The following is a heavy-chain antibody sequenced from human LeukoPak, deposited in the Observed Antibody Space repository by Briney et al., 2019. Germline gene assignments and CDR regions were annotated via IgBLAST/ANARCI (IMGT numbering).Heavy chain of an antibody. J-gene: IGHJ4*02. CDR1: GFIFNNYG. CDR2: ISNDGGGT. Sequence: GGSLRLSCAASGFIFNNYGLVWVRQAPGKGLKWVSAISNDGGGTTYADFVKGRFSVSRDNSKNTLFLQMNSLRAEDTALYYCAKGSSGYFFDLWGQGTRVTVSS. CDR3: AKGSSGYFFDL. D-gene: IGHD3-22*01. V-gene: IGHV3-23*01.